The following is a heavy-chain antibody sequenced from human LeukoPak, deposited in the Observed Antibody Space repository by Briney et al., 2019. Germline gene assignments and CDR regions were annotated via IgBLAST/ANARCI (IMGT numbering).Heavy chain of an antibody. V-gene: IGHV3-23*01. CDR3: AKGGDGYNYYFDY. J-gene: IGHJ4*02. CDR1: GFTFSSYA. D-gene: IGHD5-24*01. CDR2: INGGGVNT. Sequence: GGSLRLSCAASGFTFSSYAMSWVRQAPGKGLEWVSTINGGGVNTHYADSVKGRFIISRDNSKNTLYLQMNSLRAEDTAVYYCAKGGDGYNYYFDYWGQETLVTVSS.